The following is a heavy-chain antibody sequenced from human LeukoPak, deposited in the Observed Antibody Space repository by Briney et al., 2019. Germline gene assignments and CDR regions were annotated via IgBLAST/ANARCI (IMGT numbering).Heavy chain of an antibody. CDR3: ARDVGGYDSKKFDY. D-gene: IGHD5-12*01. V-gene: IGHV3-11*05. Sequence: GGSLRLSCAASGFTFSDYYMSWIRQAPGKGLEWVSYISSSSSYTNYADSVKGRFTISRDNVKKSVYLQMNSLRAEDTAVYYCARDVGGYDSKKFDYWGQGTLVTVSS. CDR1: GFTFSDYY. J-gene: IGHJ4*02. CDR2: ISSSSSYT.